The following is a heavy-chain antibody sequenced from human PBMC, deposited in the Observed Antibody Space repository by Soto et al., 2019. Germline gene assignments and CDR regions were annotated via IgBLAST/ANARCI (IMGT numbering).Heavy chain of an antibody. CDR2: IYSGGST. CDR1: GGSISSSSYY. J-gene: IGHJ4*02. CDR3: ASRVYGAPL. Sequence: SETLSLTCTVSGGSISSSSYYWGWIRQPPGKGLEWIGSIYSGGSTYYNPSLKSRVTLSVDTSKNQFSLKLSSVTAADTAVYYCASRVYGAPLWGQGTLVTVSS. D-gene: IGHD3-10*01. V-gene: IGHV4-39*01.